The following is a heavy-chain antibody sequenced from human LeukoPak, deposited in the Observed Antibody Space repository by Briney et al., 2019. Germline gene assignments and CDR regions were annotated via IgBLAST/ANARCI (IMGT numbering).Heavy chain of an antibody. J-gene: IGHJ4*02. CDR2: MNPNSGNT. V-gene: IGHV1-8*01. CDR1: GYTFTSHD. CDR3: ARIGQDSSSWYTFPRFDY. D-gene: IGHD6-13*01. Sequence: ASVKVSCKASGYTFTSHDINWVRQATGQGLEWMGWMNPNSGNTGYAQKFQGRVTMTRNTSISTAYMELSSLRSEDTAVYYCARIGQDSSSWYTFPRFDYWGQGTLVTVSS.